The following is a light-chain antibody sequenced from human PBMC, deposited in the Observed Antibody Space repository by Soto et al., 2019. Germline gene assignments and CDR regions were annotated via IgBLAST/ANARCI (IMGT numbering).Light chain of an antibody. Sequence: EIVLTQSPDTLSLSPGERATLSCRASQSVSSYLAWYQQKPGQAPRLLIYDASKRATAIPARFSGSGSGTDFTLTISSLEPEDFAVYYCQQRSNWPYTFGQGTKVEIK. V-gene: IGKV3-11*01. CDR1: QSVSSY. CDR3: QQRSNWPYT. J-gene: IGKJ2*01. CDR2: DAS.